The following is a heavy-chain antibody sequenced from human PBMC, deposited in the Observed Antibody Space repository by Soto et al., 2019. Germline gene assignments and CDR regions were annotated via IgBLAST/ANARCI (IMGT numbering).Heavy chain of an antibody. J-gene: IGHJ6*02. CDR3: ARGVYSSSSRRSYYYGMDV. CDR2: IYYSGST. Sequence: QVQLQESGPGLVKPSQTLSLTCTVSGGSISSGGYYWSWIRQHPGKGLDWIGDIYYSGSTYYNPSLKSRVTRSVDTSTNQFSLKLSSVTAADTAVYYCARGVYSSSSRRSYYYGMDVWGQGTKVTVSS. D-gene: IGHD6-13*01. V-gene: IGHV4-31*03. CDR1: GGSISSGGYY.